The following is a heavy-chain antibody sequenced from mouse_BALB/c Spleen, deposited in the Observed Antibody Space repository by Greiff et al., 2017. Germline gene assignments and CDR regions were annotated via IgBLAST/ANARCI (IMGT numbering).Heavy chain of an antibody. D-gene: IGHD2-4*01. V-gene: IGHV5-6-5*01. Sequence: EVMLVESGGGLVKPGGSLKLSCAASGFTFSSYAMSWVRQTPEKRLEWVASISSGGSTYYPDSVKGRFTISRDNARNILYLQMSSLRSEDTAMYYCARGGITTWDYAMDYWGQGTSVTVSS. CDR3: ARGGITTWDYAMDY. CDR1: GFTFSSYA. J-gene: IGHJ4*01. CDR2: ISSGGST.